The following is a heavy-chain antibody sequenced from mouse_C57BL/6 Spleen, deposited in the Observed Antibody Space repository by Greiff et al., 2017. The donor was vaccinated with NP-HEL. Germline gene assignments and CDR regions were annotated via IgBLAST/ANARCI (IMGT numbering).Heavy chain of an antibody. Sequence: EVKLMESGGGLVKPGGSLKPSCAASGFTFSDYGMHWVRQAPEKGLEWVAYISSGSSTIYYADTVKGRFTISRDNAKNTLFLQMTSLRSEDTAMYYCARGLGTCWGQGTLVTVSA. CDR3: ARGLGTC. V-gene: IGHV5-17*01. CDR1: GFTFSDYG. D-gene: IGHD4-1*01. CDR2: ISSGSSTI. J-gene: IGHJ3*01.